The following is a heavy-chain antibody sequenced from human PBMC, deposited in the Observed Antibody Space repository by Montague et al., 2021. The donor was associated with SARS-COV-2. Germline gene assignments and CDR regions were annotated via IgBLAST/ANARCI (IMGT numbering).Heavy chain of an antibody. Sequence: SETLSLTCAVSGGSISSSNWWSWVRQPPGKGLEWIGEIYHSGSTNYNPSLKSRVTISVDKSKNQFSLKLSSVTAADTAAYYCARRYCSSTGCPNWFDPWGQGTLVTVSS. CDR3: ARRYCSSTGCPNWFDP. J-gene: IGHJ5*02. CDR2: IYHSGST. V-gene: IGHV4-4*02. CDR1: GGSISSSNW. D-gene: IGHD2-2*01.